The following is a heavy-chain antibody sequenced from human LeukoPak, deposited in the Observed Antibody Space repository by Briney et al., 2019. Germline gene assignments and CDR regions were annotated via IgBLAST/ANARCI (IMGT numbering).Heavy chain of an antibody. CDR2: ISSSGSTI. J-gene: IGHJ4*02. CDR3: ARDNKQQLLWRRYYFDY. V-gene: IGHV3-48*03. D-gene: IGHD6-13*01. CDR1: GFTFSSYE. Sequence: GGSLRLSCAASGFTFSSYEMNWVRQAPGKGLEWVSYISSSGSTIYYADSVEGRFTISRDNAKNSLYLQMNSLRAEDTAVYYCARDNKQQLLWRRYYFDYWGQGTLVTVSS.